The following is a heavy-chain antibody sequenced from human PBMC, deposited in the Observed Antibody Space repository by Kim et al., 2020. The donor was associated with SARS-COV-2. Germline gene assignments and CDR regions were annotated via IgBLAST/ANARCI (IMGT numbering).Heavy chain of an antibody. Sequence: SETLSLTCAVYGGSFSGYYWSWIRQPPGKGLEWIGEINHSGSTNYNPSLKSRVTISVDTSKNQISLKLSSVTAADTAVYYCASPTMVRPYYYGMDVWGQGTTVTVSS. V-gene: IGHV4-34*01. D-gene: IGHD3-10*01. CDR1: GGSFSGYY. CDR2: INHSGST. CDR3: ASPTMVRPYYYGMDV. J-gene: IGHJ6*02.